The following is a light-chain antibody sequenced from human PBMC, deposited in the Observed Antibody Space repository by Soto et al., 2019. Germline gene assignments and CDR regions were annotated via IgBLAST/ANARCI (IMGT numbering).Light chain of an antibody. CDR2: NVS. CDR1: SSDVGNYNY. CDR3: CSYAGNYIYV. J-gene: IGLJ1*01. V-gene: IGLV2-11*01. Sequence: QSVLTQPRSVSGSPGQSVTISCTGTSSDVGNYNYVSWYQQHPGKAPKLMVYNVSKRPSGVPDRFSGSKSGTTASLTISGLQAEDEADYYCCSYAGNYIYVFGTGTQLTVL.